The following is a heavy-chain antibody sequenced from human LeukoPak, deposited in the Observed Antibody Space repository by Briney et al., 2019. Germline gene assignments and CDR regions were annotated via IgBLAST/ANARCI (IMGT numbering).Heavy chain of an antibody. CDR2: IYSGGST. V-gene: IGHV3-53*01. J-gene: IGHJ4*02. D-gene: IGHD3-22*01. CDR3: ARGYYDSSEPDGDYFDY. CDR1: GFTVSSNY. Sequence: GGSLRLSCAASGFTVSSNYMSWVRQAPGKGLEWVSVIYSGGSTYYADSVKGRFTISRDNSKNTLYLQMNSLRAEDTAVYYCARGYYDSSEPDGDYFDYWGQGTLVTVSS.